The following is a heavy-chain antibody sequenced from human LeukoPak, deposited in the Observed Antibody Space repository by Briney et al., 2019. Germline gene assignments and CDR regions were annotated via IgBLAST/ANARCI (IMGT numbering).Heavy chain of an antibody. CDR1: GGSISSSSYY. CDR3: ATGNDYGDCGGC. J-gene: IGHJ4*02. CDR2: IYYSGST. V-gene: IGHV4-39*01. D-gene: IGHD4-17*01. Sequence: SETLSLTCTVSGGSISSSSYYWGWIRQPPGKGLEWIGSIYYSGSTYYNPSLKSRVTISADTSKNQFSLKLSSVTATDTAVYYCATGNDYGDCGGCWGQGTLVTVSS.